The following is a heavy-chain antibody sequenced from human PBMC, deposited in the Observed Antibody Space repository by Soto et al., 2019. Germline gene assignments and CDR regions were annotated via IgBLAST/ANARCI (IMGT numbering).Heavy chain of an antibody. D-gene: IGHD3-10*01. V-gene: IGHV4-30-4*08. CDR3: ARRDIGFDAFDI. J-gene: IGHJ3*02. CDR1: GGSVSSSRFY. Sequence: SETLSLTCTVSGGSVSSSRFYWAWVRQPPGKGPEWIGHIFYSGTTDYNPSLKSRVSISIDTSKNNFSLMLNSVTAADTAVYYCARRDIGFDAFDIWGQGTMVTVSS. CDR2: IFYSGTT.